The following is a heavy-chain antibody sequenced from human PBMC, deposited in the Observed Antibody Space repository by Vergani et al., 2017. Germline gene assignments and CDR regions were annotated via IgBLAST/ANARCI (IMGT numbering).Heavy chain of an antibody. J-gene: IGHJ4*02. Sequence: QVQLQESGPGLVKPSETLSLTCAVSGYSISSGYYWGWIRQPPGKGLEWIGSIYHSGSTYYNPSLKSRVTISVDTSKNQFSLKLSSVTAADTAVYYCARQGGGYYGSGTFDYWGQGTLVTVSS. CDR2: IYHSGST. V-gene: IGHV4-38-2*01. CDR1: GYSISSGYY. D-gene: IGHD3-10*01. CDR3: ARQGGGYYGSGTFDY.